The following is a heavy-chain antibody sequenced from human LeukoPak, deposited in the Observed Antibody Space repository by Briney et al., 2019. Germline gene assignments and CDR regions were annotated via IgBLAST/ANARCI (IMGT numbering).Heavy chain of an antibody. V-gene: IGHV4-59*01. CDR1: GGSISKSY. D-gene: IGHD3-10*01. Sequence: SETLSLTCAVSGGSISKSYWSWIRQPPGKGLEWIGYIFYSGSTNYNPSLESRVTISVDTSKNQFSLKLSSVTAADTAVYYCARRPPTTYYYGSGSYYDYWGQGTLVTVSS. CDR2: IFYSGST. CDR3: ARRPPTTYYYGSGSYYDY. J-gene: IGHJ4*02.